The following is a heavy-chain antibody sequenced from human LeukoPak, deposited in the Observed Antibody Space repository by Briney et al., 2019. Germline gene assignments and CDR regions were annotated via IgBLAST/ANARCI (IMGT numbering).Heavy chain of an antibody. CDR1: GGSISSGGYS. Sequence: SETLSLTCAVSGGSISSGGYSWSWIRQPPGKGLEWIGYIYHSGSTYYNPSLKSRVTISVDRSKNQFSLKLSSVTAADTAVYYCARDPRVTIFGPGRVYGMDVWGQGTTVTVSS. V-gene: IGHV4-30-2*01. J-gene: IGHJ6*02. D-gene: IGHD3-3*01. CDR2: IYHSGST. CDR3: ARDPRVTIFGPGRVYGMDV.